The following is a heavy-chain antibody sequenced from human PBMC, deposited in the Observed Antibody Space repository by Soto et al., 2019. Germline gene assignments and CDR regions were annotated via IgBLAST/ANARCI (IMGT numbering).Heavy chain of an antibody. CDR3: ARDGPVLRFFEGNWFDP. Sequence: GGSLRLSCAASGFTFSSYWMSWVRQAPGKGLEWVANINQYRSEKYYVDSVKGRFTISRDNAKNSLYLQMNSLRAEDTAVYYCARDGPVLRFFEGNWFDPWGQGTLVTVSS. CDR2: INQYRSEK. J-gene: IGHJ5*02. D-gene: IGHD3-3*01. CDR1: GFTFSSYW. V-gene: IGHV3-7*01.